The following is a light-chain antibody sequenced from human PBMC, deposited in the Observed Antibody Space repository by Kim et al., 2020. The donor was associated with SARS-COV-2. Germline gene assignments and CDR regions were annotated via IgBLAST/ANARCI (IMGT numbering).Light chain of an antibody. Sequence: SVSPGQTASITCSGDKLGDKYACWYQQKPGQSPVLVIYQDSKRPSGIPERFSGSNSGNTATLTISGTQAMDEAVYYCQAWDSSTGVFGTGTKVTVL. CDR1: KLGDKY. J-gene: IGLJ1*01. CDR2: QDS. V-gene: IGLV3-1*01. CDR3: QAWDSSTGV.